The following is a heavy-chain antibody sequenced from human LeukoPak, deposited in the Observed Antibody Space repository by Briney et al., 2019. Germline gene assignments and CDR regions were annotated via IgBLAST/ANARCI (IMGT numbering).Heavy chain of an antibody. CDR3: ARGPPDCSSTSCYAFDAFDI. Sequence: SETLSLTCTVSGVSISSSNSYWGWIRQPPGKGLEWIGSIYYSGNTYYNASLKSQVSISIDTSKNRFSLKLTSVTAADTAVYYCARGPPDCSSTSCYAFDAFDIWGQGTMVTVSS. CDR2: IYYSGNT. V-gene: IGHV4-39*01. J-gene: IGHJ3*02. D-gene: IGHD2-2*01. CDR1: GVSISSSNSY.